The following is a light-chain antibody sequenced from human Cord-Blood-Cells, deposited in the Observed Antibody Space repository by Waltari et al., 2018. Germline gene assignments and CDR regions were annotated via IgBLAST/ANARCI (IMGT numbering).Light chain of an antibody. CDR2: QDS. CDR3: QAWDSSTVV. J-gene: IGLJ2*01. CDR1: QLGDKY. Sequence: SYELTQPPSVSVSPAQTASITCSGDQLGDKYSCWYQQKPGQSPVLVIYQDSKRPSGIPERFSGSNSGNTATLTISGTQAMDEADYYCQAWDSSTVVFGGGTKLTVL. V-gene: IGLV3-1*01.